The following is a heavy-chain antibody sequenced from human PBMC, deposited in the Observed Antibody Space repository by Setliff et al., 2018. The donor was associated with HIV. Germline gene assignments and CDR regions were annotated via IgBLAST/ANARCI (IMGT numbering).Heavy chain of an antibody. Sequence: PSETLSLTCSVSGGSINNYYWSWIRLTPGKGLQWIGCIYYTGNTNYNPSLKSRVTMSVDTSNNQFSLKLTSVTAADSAVYYCARRSGASYYSEFYYYMDVWGKGTTVTV. CDR2: IYYTGNT. V-gene: IGHV4-59*08. J-gene: IGHJ6*03. CDR3: ARRSGASYYSEFYYYMDV. CDR1: GGSINNYY. D-gene: IGHD2-15*01.